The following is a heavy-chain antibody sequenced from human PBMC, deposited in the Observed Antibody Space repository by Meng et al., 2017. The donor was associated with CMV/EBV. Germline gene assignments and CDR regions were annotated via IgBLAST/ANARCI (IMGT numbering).Heavy chain of an antibody. Sequence: GESLKISCAASGFTFSSYAMHWVRQAPGKGLEWVAVISYDGSNKYYADSVKGRFTISRDNSKNTLYLQMNSLRAKDTAVYYCARVRGSSWYDEVDYYYYYGMDVWGQGTTVTVSS. D-gene: IGHD6-13*01. CDR2: ISYDGSNK. CDR1: GFTFSSYA. V-gene: IGHV3-30*04. J-gene: IGHJ6*02. CDR3: ARVRGSSWYDEVDYYYYYGMDV.